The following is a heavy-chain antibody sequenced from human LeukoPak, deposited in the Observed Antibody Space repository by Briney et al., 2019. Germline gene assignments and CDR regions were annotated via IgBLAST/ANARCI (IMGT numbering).Heavy chain of an antibody. CDR1: SGSVNSTY. Sequence: PSETLSLTCTVPSGSVNSTYCSWIWNPQPQGLKREGYIYYSGSTNNNHSLTLRITISVYTSKSQYSLNLNTVTATDADTYYSGSTNYNPSLKSRVTISVDTSKNQFSLKLSSVTAADTAVYYCARGAPYYYDSSGYLFDYWGQGTLVTVSS. J-gene: IGHJ4*02. CDR2: IYYSGST. V-gene: IGHV4-59*02. D-gene: IGHD3-10*01. CDR3: GSTNYNPSLKSRVTISVDTSKNQFSLKLSSVTAADTAVYYCARGAPYYYDSSGYLFDY.